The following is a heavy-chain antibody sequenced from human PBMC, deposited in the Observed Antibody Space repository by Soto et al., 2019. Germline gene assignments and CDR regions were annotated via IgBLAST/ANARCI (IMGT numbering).Heavy chain of an antibody. D-gene: IGHD2-2*01. CDR1: GGSISSYY. V-gene: IGHV4-59*08. J-gene: IGHJ2*01. CDR3: ARYCSSTSCYALWYFDL. Sequence: QVQLQESGPGLVKPSETLSLTCTVSGGSISSYYWSWIRQPPGKGLESIGYIYYSGSTNYNPSLKSRVTISVDTSKNPFSLKPSSVTAAHTAVYYCARYCSSTSCYALWYFDLWGRGTLVTVSS. CDR2: IYYSGST.